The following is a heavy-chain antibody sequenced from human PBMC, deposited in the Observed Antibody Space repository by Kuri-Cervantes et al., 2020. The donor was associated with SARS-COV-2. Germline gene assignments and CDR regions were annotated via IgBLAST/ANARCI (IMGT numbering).Heavy chain of an antibody. D-gene: IGHD3-10*01. CDR3: AKCDGRLYGTGKPHYYYYYYMDV. V-gene: IGHV3-30*02. Sequence: LSLTCAASGFTFSSYGMHWVRQAPGKGLEWVAFIRYDGSNKYYADSVKGRFTISRDNSKNTLYLQMNSLRAEDTAVYYCAKCDGRLYGTGKPHYYYYYYMDVWGKGTTVTVSS. CDR2: IRYDGSNK. CDR1: GFTFSSYG. J-gene: IGHJ6*03.